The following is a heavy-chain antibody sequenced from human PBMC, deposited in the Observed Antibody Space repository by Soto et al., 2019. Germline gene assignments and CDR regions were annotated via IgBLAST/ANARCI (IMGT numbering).Heavy chain of an antibody. V-gene: IGHV4-34*01. D-gene: IGHD6-13*01. CDR3: ARGDYSSSWYGFYYYGMDV. CDR2: INHSGST. Sequence: PSETLSLTCAVYGGSFSGDYWSWIRQPPGKGLEWIGEINHSGSTNYNPSLKSRVTISVDTSKNQFSLKLSSVTAADTAVYYCARGDYSSSWYGFYYYGMDVWGQGTTVT. J-gene: IGHJ6*02. CDR1: GGSFSGDY.